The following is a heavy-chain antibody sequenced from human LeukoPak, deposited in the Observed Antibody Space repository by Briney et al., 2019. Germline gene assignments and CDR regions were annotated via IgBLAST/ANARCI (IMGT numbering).Heavy chain of an antibody. CDR2: IIPILGIA. Sequence: ASVKVSCKASGGTFSSYAISWVRQAPGQGLEWMGRIIPILGIANYAQKFQGRVTITADKSTSTAYMELSSLRSEDTAAYYCARRSSSSTNLDYWGQGTLVTVSS. CDR3: ARRSSSSTNLDY. J-gene: IGHJ4*02. CDR1: GGTFSSYA. D-gene: IGHD6-6*01. V-gene: IGHV1-69*04.